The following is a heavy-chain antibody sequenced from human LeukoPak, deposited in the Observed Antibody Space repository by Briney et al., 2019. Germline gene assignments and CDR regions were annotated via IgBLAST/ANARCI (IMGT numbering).Heavy chain of an antibody. CDR3: ARTSGPFDY. D-gene: IGHD3-10*01. V-gene: IGHV3-33*01. CDR2: IWNDGSNK. CDR1: GFIFSGYG. Sequence: GGSLRLSCGASGFIFSGYGTHWVRQAPGKGLEWVAVIWNDGSNKYYADSVKGRFTVSRDNSKNTLYLQMNSLRAEDTAVYSCARTSGPFDYWGQGTLVTVSS. J-gene: IGHJ4*02.